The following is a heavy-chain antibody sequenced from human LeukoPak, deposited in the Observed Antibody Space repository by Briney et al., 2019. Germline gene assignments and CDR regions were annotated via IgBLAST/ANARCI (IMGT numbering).Heavy chain of an antibody. CDR1: GGSISSYY. CDR2: IYYSGST. D-gene: IGHD3-3*01. Sequence: SETLSLTCTVSGGSISSYYWSWIRQPPGKGLEWIGYIYYSGSTNYNPSLKSRVTISVDTSKNQFSLKLRSVTAADTAVYYCARVVFGVVIISYYGMDVWGQGTTVTVSS. V-gene: IGHV4-59*01. J-gene: IGHJ6*02. CDR3: ARVVFGVVIISYYGMDV.